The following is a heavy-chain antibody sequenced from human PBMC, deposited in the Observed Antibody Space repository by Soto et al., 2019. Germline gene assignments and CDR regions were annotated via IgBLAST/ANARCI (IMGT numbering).Heavy chain of an antibody. Sequence: PGGSLRLSCTASGLTFSGYEMNWVRQAPGKGLEWVSSISGSGSSISYADSVRGRFIITRDNAENSLYLQMNSLRAEDTAVYYCAKPRGRSIAAVEMAFDIWGQGTMVTVSS. J-gene: IGHJ3*02. CDR3: AKPRGRSIAAVEMAFDI. CDR2: ISGSGSSI. CDR1: GLTFSGYE. D-gene: IGHD6-6*01. V-gene: IGHV3-48*03.